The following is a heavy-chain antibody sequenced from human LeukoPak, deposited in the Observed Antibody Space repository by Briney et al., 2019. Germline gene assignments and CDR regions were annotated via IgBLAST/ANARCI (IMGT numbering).Heavy chain of an antibody. Sequence: PGGSLRLSCAASGFTFSSYAMSWVRQAPGKGLEWVSAISGSGGSTYYADSVKGRFTISRDNSKNTLYLQMNSLRAEDTAVYYCAKDLYCSSTSCYEKHGHDAFDIWGQGTMVTVSS. D-gene: IGHD2-2*01. CDR1: GFTFSSYA. J-gene: IGHJ3*02. V-gene: IGHV3-23*01. CDR3: AKDLYCSSTSCYEKHGHDAFDI. CDR2: ISGSGGST.